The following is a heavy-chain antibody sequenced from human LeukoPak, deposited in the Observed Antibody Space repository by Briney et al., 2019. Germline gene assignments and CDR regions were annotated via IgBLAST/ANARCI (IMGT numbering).Heavy chain of an antibody. J-gene: IGHJ4*02. V-gene: IGHV3-23*01. Sequence: PGGSLRLSCAASGFTFSSYAMTWVRQAPGKGPEWVSLITASGASTYYADSVKGWFTISRDNSKNTLYLQMNSLRAEDTAVYYCAKEGASISVFDYWGQGTLVTVSS. CDR3: AKEGASISVFDY. CDR2: ITASGAST. D-gene: IGHD6-6*01. CDR1: GFTFSSYA.